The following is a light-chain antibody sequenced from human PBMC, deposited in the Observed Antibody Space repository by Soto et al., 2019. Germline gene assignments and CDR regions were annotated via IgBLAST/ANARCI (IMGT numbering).Light chain of an antibody. CDR2: GAS. Sequence: EIVLTQSPGTLSLSPGERATLSCRASQSVSSYLAWYQQKPGQAPRLLIYGASSRATGIPDRFSGSGSGTDFTLTISRLEPEDCAVYYCQQYCSSSRTFGQGTKVEIK. CDR3: QQYCSSSRT. CDR1: QSVSSY. J-gene: IGKJ1*01. V-gene: IGKV3-20*01.